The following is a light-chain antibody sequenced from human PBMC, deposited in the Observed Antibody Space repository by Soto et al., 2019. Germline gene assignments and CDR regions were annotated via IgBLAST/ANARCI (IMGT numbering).Light chain of an antibody. CDR2: DVS. J-gene: IGLJ1*01. CDR3: SSFTSSSSYV. V-gene: IGLV2-14*03. CDR1: SSDVGGYKF. Sequence: QSALTQPASVSGSPGQSITISCTGTSSDVGGYKFVSWYQQHPGKAPKLMIYDVSNRPSGVSNRFSGSKSGNTASLTISGLQADDEADYYCSSFTSSSSYVFGTGTKVTVL.